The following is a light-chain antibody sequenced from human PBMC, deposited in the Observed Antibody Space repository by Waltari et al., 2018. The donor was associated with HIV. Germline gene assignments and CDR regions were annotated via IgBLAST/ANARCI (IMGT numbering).Light chain of an antibody. CDR1: RRDVGDYNY. V-gene: IGLV2-11*01. Sequence: QSALTQPRSVSGSPGQSVTISCTGTRRDVGDYNYVSWYRQHPGKAPKLMIFDVNKRPSGVPDRFSGSKSGNTASLTISGLQADDEADYYCCSYADNYTWVFGGGTKLTVL. J-gene: IGLJ3*02. CDR2: DVN. CDR3: CSYADNYTWV.